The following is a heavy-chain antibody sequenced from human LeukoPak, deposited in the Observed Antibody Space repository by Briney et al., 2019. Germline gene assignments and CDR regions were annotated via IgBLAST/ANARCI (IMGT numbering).Heavy chain of an antibody. J-gene: IGHJ3*02. D-gene: IGHD2-15*01. CDR3: AGGLGYCSGGSCYRGFDI. V-gene: IGHV3-66*02. Sequence: GGSLRLSCAASGFTVSSNYMSWVRQAPGKGLEWVSVIYSGGSTYYADSVKGRFTISRDNSKNTLYLQMNSLRAEDTAVYYCAGGLGYCSGGSCYRGFDIWGQGTMVTVSS. CDR1: GFTVSSNY. CDR2: IYSGGST.